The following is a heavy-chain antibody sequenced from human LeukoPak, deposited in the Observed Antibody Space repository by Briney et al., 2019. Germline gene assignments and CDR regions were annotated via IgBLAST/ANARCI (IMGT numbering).Heavy chain of an antibody. Sequence: GGSLRLSCAASGFTFSSYSMNWVRQAPGKGLEWVSSISSSSSYIYYADSVKGRFTISRDNAKNSLYLQMNSLRAEDTAVYYCARDSATSSTYYYYYYGMDVWGQGTTVIVSS. CDR3: ARDSATSSTYYYYYYGMDV. J-gene: IGHJ6*02. CDR1: GFTFSSYS. V-gene: IGHV3-21*01. CDR2: ISSSSSYI. D-gene: IGHD2-2*01.